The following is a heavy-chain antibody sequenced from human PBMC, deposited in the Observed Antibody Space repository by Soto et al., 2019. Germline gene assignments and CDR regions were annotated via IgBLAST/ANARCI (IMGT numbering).Heavy chain of an antibody. D-gene: IGHD5-12*01. CDR2: INSDGSST. Sequence: GGSLRLSCAASGFTFSSYWMHWVRQAPGKGLVWVSRINSDGSSTSYADSVKGRFTISRDNAKNTLYLQMNSLRAEDTAVYYCARAGNIVATIDANRLSYWGQGTLVTVSS. CDR1: GFTFSSYW. J-gene: IGHJ4*02. CDR3: ARAGNIVATIDANRLSY. V-gene: IGHV3-74*01.